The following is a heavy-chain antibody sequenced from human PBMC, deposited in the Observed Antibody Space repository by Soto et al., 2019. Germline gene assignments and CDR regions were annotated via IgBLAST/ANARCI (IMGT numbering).Heavy chain of an antibody. CDR2: INSGGGNT. Sequence: ASVKVSCKASGYTFTGYYIYWVRQAPGQGLESMGAINSGGGNTDYAQKFQGRVTVTRDTSTSTVYMELTSLRFDDTAVYYCAGGNCAGDCYFDYWGQGXLVTVYS. D-gene: IGHD2-21*02. CDR3: AGGNCAGDCYFDY. J-gene: IGHJ4*02. CDR1: GYTFTGYY. V-gene: IGHV1-46*01.